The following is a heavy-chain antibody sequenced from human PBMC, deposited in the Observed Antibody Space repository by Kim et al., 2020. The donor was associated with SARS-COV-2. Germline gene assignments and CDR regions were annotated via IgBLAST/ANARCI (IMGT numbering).Heavy chain of an antibody. V-gene: IGHV3-30*18. CDR1: GFTFSSYG. D-gene: IGHD2-21*01. CDR3: AKGGAIEAYYGMDV. CDR2: ISYDGSNK. J-gene: IGHJ6*02. Sequence: GGSLRLSCAASGFTFSSYGMHWVRQAPGKGLEWVAVISYDGSNKYYADSVKGRFTISRDNSKNTLYLQMNSLRAEDTAVYYCAKGGAIEAYYGMDVWGQGTTVTVSS.